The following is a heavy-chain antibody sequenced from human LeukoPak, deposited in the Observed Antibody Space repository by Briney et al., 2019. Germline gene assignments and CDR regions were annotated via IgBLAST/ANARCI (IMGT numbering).Heavy chain of an antibody. CDR1: GYTFTSYG. CDR3: ARGRWLQGAFDI. CDR2: ISAYNGNT. D-gene: IGHD5-24*01. J-gene: IGHJ3*02. Sequence: ASVKVSCKXSGYTFTSYGISWVRQAPGQGLEWMGWISAYNGNTNYAQKLQGRVTMTADTSTSTAYMELRSLRSDDTAVYYCARGRWLQGAFDIWGEGTMVTVSS. V-gene: IGHV1-18*01.